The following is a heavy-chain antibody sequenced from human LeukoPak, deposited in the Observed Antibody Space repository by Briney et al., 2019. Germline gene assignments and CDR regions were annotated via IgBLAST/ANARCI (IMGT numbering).Heavy chain of an antibody. CDR1: GFTVSSND. D-gene: IGHD3-10*01. CDR3: ARDRPGDGYFDY. V-gene: IGHV3-66*01. CDR2: IYSGGKT. Sequence: GGSLRLSCAASGFTVSSNDMTWVRQTPGKGLKWVSIIYSGGKTYYADSVKGRFTISRDNSKNTLYLQMNSLRAEDTAVFYCARDRPGDGYFDYWGQGTLVTVSS. J-gene: IGHJ4*02.